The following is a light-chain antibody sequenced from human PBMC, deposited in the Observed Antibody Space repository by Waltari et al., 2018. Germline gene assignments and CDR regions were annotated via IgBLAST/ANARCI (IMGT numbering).Light chain of an antibody. CDR1: SSDIGFYNY. CDR3: NSYAGSSSWV. J-gene: IGLJ3*02. Sequence: QSALTQPASVSGSPGQSITISCTGTSSDIGFYNYVSWYQEHPGKAPKLLIFDVSERPPGVSNRVSGSKSGNTASLTISGLQAEDEADYYCNSYAGSSSWVFGGGTKLTVL. V-gene: IGLV2-14*01. CDR2: DVS.